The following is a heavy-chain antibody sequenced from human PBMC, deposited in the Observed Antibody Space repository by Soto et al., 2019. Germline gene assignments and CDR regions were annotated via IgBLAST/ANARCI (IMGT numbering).Heavy chain of an antibody. CDR1: GFTFSSYA. J-gene: IGHJ4*02. CDR2: ISGSGGST. D-gene: IGHD3-9*01. CDR3: ATLPSFDWLPYSFDY. V-gene: IGHV3-23*01. Sequence: EVQLLESGGGLVQPGGSLRLSCAASGFTFSSYAMSWVRQAPGKGLVWVSAISGSGGSTYYADSVKGRFTISRDNSKNTLYLQMNSMRAEDMAVYYCATLPSFDWLPYSFDYWGQGTLVTVSS.